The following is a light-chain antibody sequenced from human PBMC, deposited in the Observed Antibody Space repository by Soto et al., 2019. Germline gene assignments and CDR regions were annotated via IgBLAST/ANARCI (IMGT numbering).Light chain of an antibody. CDR3: SSYISGSTPYV. CDR1: SSDVGGSKY. J-gene: IGLJ1*01. V-gene: IGLV2-14*01. Sequence: QSALTQPASVSGSPGQSIAISCTGTSSDVGGSKYVSWYQQRPGKAPQLMLYEVNNRPSGVSDRFSGSKSGNTASLTISGLQPEDEADYFCSSYISGSTPYVFGSGTKVTVL. CDR2: EVN.